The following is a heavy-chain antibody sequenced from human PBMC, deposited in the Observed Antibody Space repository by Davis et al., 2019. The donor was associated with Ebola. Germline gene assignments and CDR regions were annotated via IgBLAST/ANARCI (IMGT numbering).Heavy chain of an antibody. CDR3: ATPGRYYYGSGSWNFDY. Sequence: GDSLKISCKGSGYSFTTYWIGWVRQMPGKGLEWMGIIYPGDSDTRYSPSFQGQVTISADKSISTAYLQWSGLKASDTAMYYCATPGRYYYGSGSWNFDYWGQGTLVTVSS. D-gene: IGHD3-10*01. CDR1: GYSFTTYW. CDR2: IYPGDSDT. V-gene: IGHV5-51*01. J-gene: IGHJ4*02.